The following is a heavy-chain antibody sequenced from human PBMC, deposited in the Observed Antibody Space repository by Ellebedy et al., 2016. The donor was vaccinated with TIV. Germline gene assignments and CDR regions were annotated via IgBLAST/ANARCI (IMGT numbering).Heavy chain of an antibody. CDR2: IYRGGET. Sequence: GGSLRLSCAASEFTLNSHHVSWVRQAPGKGLEWVSSIYRGGETYYADSVRGRFTISRDTSNNTLFLQFDGLSAEDTAVYFCARETFIDVDLKVWGVFDIWGQGTMVAVSS. CDR3: ARETFIDVDLKVWGVFDI. D-gene: IGHD2-8*01. J-gene: IGHJ3*02. CDR1: EFTLNSHH. V-gene: IGHV3-66*01.